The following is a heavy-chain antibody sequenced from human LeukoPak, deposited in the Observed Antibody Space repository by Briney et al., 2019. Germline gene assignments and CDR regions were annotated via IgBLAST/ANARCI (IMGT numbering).Heavy chain of an antibody. J-gene: IGHJ6*02. CDR1: GGSVSSGNYY. Sequence: SETLSLTCAVSGGSVSSGNYYWSWIRQPPGKGLDWIGYIYYSGSTNYNPSLKSRVTISVDTSKNQFSLKLSSVTAADTAVYYCARGGHDYGDYVGDYYGMDVWGQGTTVTVSS. V-gene: IGHV4-61*01. D-gene: IGHD4-17*01. CDR2: IYYSGST. CDR3: ARGGHDYGDYVGDYYGMDV.